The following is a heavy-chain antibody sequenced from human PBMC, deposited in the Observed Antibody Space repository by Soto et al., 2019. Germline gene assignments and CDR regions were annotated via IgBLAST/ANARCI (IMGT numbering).Heavy chain of an antibody. J-gene: IGHJ6*02. CDR1: GFTFDDYA. CDR2: ISWNSGRI. Sequence: SLRLSCAASGFTFDDYAMYWVRQVPGKGLEWVSGISWNSGRIGYADSVKGRFTISRDNAKNSLYLQMNSLRPEDTALYYXTKARLWGGDXYNSYYYNAMDVWGQGTTVTVSS. V-gene: IGHV3-9*01. D-gene: IGHD3-16*01. CDR3: TKARLWGGDXYNSYYYNAMDV.